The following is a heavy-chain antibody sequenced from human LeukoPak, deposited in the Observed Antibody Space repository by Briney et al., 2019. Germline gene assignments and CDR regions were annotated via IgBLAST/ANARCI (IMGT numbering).Heavy chain of an antibody. CDR1: GGSFTDYY. CDR3: TRDREHEALDS. V-gene: IGHV4-39*07. D-gene: IGHD1/OR15-1a*01. J-gene: IGHJ4*02. Sequence: PSETLSLTCTVSGGSFTDYYWGWVRQPPGKGQEWIGRIYYRGNTFYNPSLRNRVSISIDTSKGRFSLNLNSVTAADTAVYFCTRDREHEALDSWGQGTLVTVS. CDR2: IYYRGNT.